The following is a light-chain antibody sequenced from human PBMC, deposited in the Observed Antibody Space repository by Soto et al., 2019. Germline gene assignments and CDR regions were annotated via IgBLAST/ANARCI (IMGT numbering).Light chain of an antibody. CDR3: SSFTGPTTLDV. J-gene: IGLJ1*01. V-gene: IGLV2-14*03. Sequence: QSALTQPASVSGSPGQSVTISCTGTSSDVGAYKYVSWYQKHPGKAPKLMIYGVSNRPSGISNRLSGSKSGNTAFLTTSGLQPEDEADYYCSSFTGPTTLDVFGTGTKLTVL. CDR2: GVS. CDR1: SSDVGAYKY.